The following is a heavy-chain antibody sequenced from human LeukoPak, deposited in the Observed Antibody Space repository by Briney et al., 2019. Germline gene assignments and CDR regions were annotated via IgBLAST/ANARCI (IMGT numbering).Heavy chain of an antibody. D-gene: IGHD3-22*01. CDR2: IYASGST. CDR1: GGSISSGSYY. V-gene: IGHV4-61*02. J-gene: IGHJ5*02. Sequence: PSQTLSLTCTVSGGSISSGSYYWSWIRQPAGKGLEWIGRIYASGSTDYNPSLKSRVTISVDTSKNQFSLKLTSVTAADTAVYYCARAWGSSGYYYWFDPWGQGTLVTVSS. CDR3: ARAWGSSGYYYWFDP.